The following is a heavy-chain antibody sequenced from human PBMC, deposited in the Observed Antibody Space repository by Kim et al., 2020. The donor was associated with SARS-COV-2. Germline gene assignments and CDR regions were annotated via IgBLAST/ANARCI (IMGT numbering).Heavy chain of an antibody. CDR3: ARDWEPEGATTEGVFDY. V-gene: IGHV3-74*01. D-gene: IGHD1-26*01. CDR2: INSDGSST. J-gene: IGHJ4*02. CDR1: GFTFSSYW. Sequence: GGSLRLSCAASGFTFSSYWMHWVRQAPGKGLVWVSRINSDGSSTSYADSVKGRFTISRDNAKNTLYLQMNSLRAEDTAVYYCARDWEPEGATTEGVFDYWGQGTLVTVSS.